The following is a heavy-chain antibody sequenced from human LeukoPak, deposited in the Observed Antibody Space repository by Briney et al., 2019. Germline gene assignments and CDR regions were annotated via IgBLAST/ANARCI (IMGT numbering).Heavy chain of an antibody. CDR3: GTRCGYWSDY. Sequence: GRSLRLSCAASGFTFSRYAMHWVRQAPGKGLAWLALISYDGSNKYYADSVKGRFTISRDNSENTLYLQMNSLRAEDTAVYYCGTRCGYWSDYWGQGTPVTVSS. V-gene: IGHV3-30*04. D-gene: IGHD6-25*01. CDR1: GFTFSRYA. J-gene: IGHJ4*02. CDR2: ISYDGSNK.